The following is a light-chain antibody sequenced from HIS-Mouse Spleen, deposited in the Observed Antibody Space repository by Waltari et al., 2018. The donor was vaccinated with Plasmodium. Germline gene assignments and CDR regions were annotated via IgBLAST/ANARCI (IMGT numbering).Light chain of an antibody. Sequence: SYELTQPPSVSVSPGQTARTTCPGDALPKKYAYWYQQKSGQAPVLVIYEDSKRPSGLPERFSGSSSGTMATLTISGAQVEDEADYYCYSTDSSGNHRVFGGGTKLTVL. CDR2: EDS. CDR1: ALPKKY. CDR3: YSTDSSGNHRV. J-gene: IGLJ3*02. V-gene: IGLV3-10*01.